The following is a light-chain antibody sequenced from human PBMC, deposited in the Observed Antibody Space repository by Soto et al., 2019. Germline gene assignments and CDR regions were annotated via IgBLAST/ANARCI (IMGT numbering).Light chain of an antibody. J-gene: IGKJ5*01. CDR1: QSVSSSY. CDR2: GAS. CDR3: QQRSNWPIT. Sequence: EIVVTQSPGTLSLSPGERATLSCRASQSVSSSYLAWYQQKPGQAPRLLIYGASSRATGIPDRFSGSGSGTDFTLTISSLEPEDFAIYYCQQRSNWPITFGQGTRLEIK. V-gene: IGKV3D-20*02.